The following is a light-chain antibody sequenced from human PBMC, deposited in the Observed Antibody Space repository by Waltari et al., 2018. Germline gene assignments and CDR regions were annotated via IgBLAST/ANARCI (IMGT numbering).Light chain of an antibody. V-gene: IGLV3-1*01. Sequence: SYELTQPPSVSVSPGQPVIVTCSGANLGGRYVCWYRQKPGQSPVLVMYQDDKRPSGIPERFSGSNSGNTATLYISGTQAMDEADYYGQAWDSGHVVFGGGTKLTIL. CDR1: NLGGRY. CDR3: QAWDSGHVV. J-gene: IGLJ2*01. CDR2: QDD.